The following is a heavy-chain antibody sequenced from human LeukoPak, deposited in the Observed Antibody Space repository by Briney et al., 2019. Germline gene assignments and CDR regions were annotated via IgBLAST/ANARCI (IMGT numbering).Heavy chain of an antibody. V-gene: IGHV3-30*02. Sequence: PGGSLRLSCTGSGFPFTSYGMHWVRXTPRRGLEWVAFIRYDAKTEYYADSVKGRFTIAREDSHSTVHLHMKDLRPDDAAIYFCAKDLNTVVMQYFDSWGQGTLVSVSS. CDR1: GFPFTSYG. CDR2: IRYDAKTE. CDR3: AKDLNTVVMQYFDS. D-gene: IGHD2-21*01. J-gene: IGHJ4*02.